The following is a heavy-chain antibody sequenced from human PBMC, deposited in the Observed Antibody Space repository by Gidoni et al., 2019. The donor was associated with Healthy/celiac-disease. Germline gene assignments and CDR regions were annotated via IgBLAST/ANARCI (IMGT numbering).Heavy chain of an antibody. CDR2: VDPEDGET. Sequence: EVQLVQSGAEVKKPGATVKISCKVSGYTFTAYYMHWGQQAPGKGLEWMGLVDPEDGETIYAEKFQGRVTITADTSTDTAYMELSSLRSEDTAVYYCATLRFDERVVVIRGSGYFDYWGQGTLVTVSS. CDR1: GYTFTAYY. CDR3: ATLRFDERVVVIRGSGYFDY. D-gene: IGHD3-22*01. V-gene: IGHV1-69-2*01. J-gene: IGHJ4*02.